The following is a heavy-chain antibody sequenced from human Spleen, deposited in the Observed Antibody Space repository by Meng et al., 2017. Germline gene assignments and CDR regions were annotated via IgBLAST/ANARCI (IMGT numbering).Heavy chain of an antibody. Sequence: GESLKISCAASGFTFSSYDMHWVRQATGKGLEWVSAIGTAGDTYYPGSVKGRFTISRENAKNSLYLQMNSLRAEDTAVYYCAREGWAFDIWGQGTMVTVSS. CDR2: IGTAGDT. CDR1: GFTFSSYD. V-gene: IGHV3-13*01. J-gene: IGHJ3*02. CDR3: AREGWAFDI.